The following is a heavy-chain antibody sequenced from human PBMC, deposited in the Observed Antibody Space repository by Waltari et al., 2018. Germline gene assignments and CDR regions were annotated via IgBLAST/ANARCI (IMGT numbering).Heavy chain of an antibody. J-gene: IGHJ2*01. V-gene: IGHV3-66*02. CDR3: ARDLTAARPDYYFDL. CDR1: GVTVRRNS. CDR2: IYSGGST. D-gene: IGHD6-6*01. Sequence: EVQLVESGGGLVQPGGYLRLSCAASGVTVRRNSMSGGRQAPGKGLEWVSVIYSGGSTHYADSVKGRFTISRDNSKNTLYLQMNSLRAEDTAVYYCARDLTAARPDYYFDLWGRGTLVSVSS.